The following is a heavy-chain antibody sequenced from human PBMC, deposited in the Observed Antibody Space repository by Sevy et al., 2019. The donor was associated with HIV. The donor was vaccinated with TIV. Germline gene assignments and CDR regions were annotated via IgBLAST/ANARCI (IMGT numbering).Heavy chain of an antibody. Sequence: SETLSLTCTVSGGSITSGGYYWSWIRQHPGKGLEGIGYVYYTGSTYYSPSLKSRVTMSVDTSKNQFSLGLTSVTAADTAVYYCVRDKNYYDSSGFYRGFFDSWGQGTLVTVSS. CDR2: VYYTGST. D-gene: IGHD3-22*01. CDR3: VRDKNYYDSSGFYRGFFDS. V-gene: IGHV4-31*03. CDR1: GGSITSGGYY. J-gene: IGHJ4*02.